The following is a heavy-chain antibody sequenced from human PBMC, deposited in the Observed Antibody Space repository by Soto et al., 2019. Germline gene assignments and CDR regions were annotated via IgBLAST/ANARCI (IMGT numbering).Heavy chain of an antibody. J-gene: IGHJ5*02. V-gene: IGHV3-7*01. Sequence: EVQVVESGGGLVQPGGSLRLSCAASGFTFSSHWMTCVRQVPGKGLEWVANINQDGSDQYYVDSVKGRFTISRDNAKNSLCLHMNSLRVEDTAVYYCATSMRHTLNPWGEGSLVTVSS. CDR3: ATSMRHTLNP. CDR1: GFTFSSHW. CDR2: INQDGSDQ. D-gene: IGHD2-8*01.